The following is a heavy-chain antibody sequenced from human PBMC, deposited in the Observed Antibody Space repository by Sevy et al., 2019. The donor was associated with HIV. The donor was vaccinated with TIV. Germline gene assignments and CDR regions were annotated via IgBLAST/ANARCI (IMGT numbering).Heavy chain of an antibody. CDR2: MSYSGGT. D-gene: IGHD2-2*01. J-gene: IGHJ5*02. CDR1: GDSVSSGSSC. V-gene: IGHV4-61*01. CDR3: ATNSSTTALDP. Sequence: SETLSLTCTVSGDSVSSGSSCWSWIRQSPGRGLEWIGYMSYSGGTNYNPSLKSRVTLSVDTSKKQFSLKLSSVTAADTAVYYCATNSSTTALDPWGQGTLVTVSS.